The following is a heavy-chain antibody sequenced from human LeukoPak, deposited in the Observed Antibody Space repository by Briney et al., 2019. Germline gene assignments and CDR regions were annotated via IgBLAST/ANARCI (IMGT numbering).Heavy chain of an antibody. D-gene: IGHD4-23*01. CDR1: GFTFTSYG. V-gene: IGHV1-18*01. J-gene: IGHJ3*02. CDR2: ISAYNDNT. CDR3: ARDYGGNSVGDAFDI. Sequence: ASVKVSCKASGFTFTSYGIGWVRQAPGQGLEWMGWISAYNDNTNYAQKVQGRVTMTTDTSTSTAYMELRSLRSDDTAVYYCARDYGGNSVGDAFDIWGQGTMVTVSS.